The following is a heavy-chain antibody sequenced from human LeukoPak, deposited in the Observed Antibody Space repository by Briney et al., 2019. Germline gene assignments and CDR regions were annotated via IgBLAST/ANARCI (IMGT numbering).Heavy chain of an antibody. CDR2: ICTSGGYI. CDR1: GFTFSSYS. V-gene: IGHV3-21*01. J-gene: IGHJ4*02. CDR3: ARDLVLSRSVGASEKVDY. Sequence: GGSLTLSCAPSGFTFSSYSMNCVRQSRGKGLECVSSICTSGGYIYYADSVKGRFTMSRDNAKNPLYLQMHSLRAEDTAVYYCARDLVLSRSVGASEKVDYWGQGTLVTVSS. D-gene: IGHD1-26*01.